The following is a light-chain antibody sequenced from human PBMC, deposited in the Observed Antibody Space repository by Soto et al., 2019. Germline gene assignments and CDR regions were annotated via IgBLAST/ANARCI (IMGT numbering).Light chain of an antibody. CDR1: SSNIGRNT. CDR3: SSYTTSSTLV. J-gene: IGLJ1*01. CDR2: SND. V-gene: IGLV1-44*01. Sequence: QSVLTQPPSASGTPGQRVTISCSGSSSNIGRNTVNWYQQLPGTAPKLLMYSNDQRSSGVPDRFSGPKSGTSASLAISGLQSEDEADYYCSSYTTSSTLVFGTGTKVTV.